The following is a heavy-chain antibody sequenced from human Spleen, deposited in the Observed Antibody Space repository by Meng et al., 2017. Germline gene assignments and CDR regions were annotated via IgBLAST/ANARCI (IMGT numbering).Heavy chain of an antibody. Sequence: QLQQGGAGLSKPSESLSLTCVVSGGSFSDYSWSWIRQPPGKGLEWIGEINHSGSTNYNPSLESRATISVDTSQNNLSLKLSSVTAADSAVYYCARGPTTMAHDFDYWGQGTLVTVSS. CDR1: GGSFSDYS. D-gene: IGHD4-11*01. V-gene: IGHV4-34*01. CDR2: INHSGST. CDR3: ARGPTTMAHDFDY. J-gene: IGHJ4*02.